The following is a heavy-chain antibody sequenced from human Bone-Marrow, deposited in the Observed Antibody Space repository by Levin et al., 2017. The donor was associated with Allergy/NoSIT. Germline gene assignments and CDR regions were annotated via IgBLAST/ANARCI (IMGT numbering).Heavy chain of an antibody. CDR3: ARDLLRYDSSVDVFRHAFDI. Sequence: PSETLSLTCTVSGGSISSGDYYWSWIRQPPGKGLEWIGYIYYSGSTYYNPSLKSRVTISVDTSKNQFSLKLSSVTAADTAVYYCARDLLRYDSSVDVFRHAFDIWGQGTMVTVSS. J-gene: IGHJ3*02. D-gene: IGHD3-22*01. CDR1: GGSISSGDYY. V-gene: IGHV4-30-4*01. CDR2: IYYSGST.